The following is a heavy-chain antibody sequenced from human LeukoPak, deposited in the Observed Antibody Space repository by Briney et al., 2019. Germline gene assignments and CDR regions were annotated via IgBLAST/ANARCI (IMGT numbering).Heavy chain of an antibody. CDR1: GGTFSSYA. CDR2: IIPIFGTA. J-gene: IGHJ4*02. Sequence: ASVKVSCKASGGTFSSYAISWVRQAPGQGLEWMGGIIPIFGTANYAQKFQGRATMTTDTSTSTAYLELRSLRSDDTAVYYCARGDYDSSSYQFYWGQGTLVTVSS. CDR3: ARGDYDSSSYQFY. V-gene: IGHV1-69*05. D-gene: IGHD6-13*01.